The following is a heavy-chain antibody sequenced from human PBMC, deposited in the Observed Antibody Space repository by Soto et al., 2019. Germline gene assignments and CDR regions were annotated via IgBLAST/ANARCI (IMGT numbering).Heavy chain of an antibody. CDR3: ARGGRRSPSMDV. V-gene: IGHV4-31*03. CDR1: SGSISSGGYY. D-gene: IGHD3-16*01. CDR2: IYYSGST. Sequence: QVQLQESGPGLVQPSQTLSLTCTVSSGSISSGGYYWSWILQHPGKGLEWIGYIYYSGSTYYNPSLTRRVTISVDTSKHQSSLKLSSVTAADTAVYYCARGGRRSPSMDVWGQGTTVTVSS. J-gene: IGHJ6*02.